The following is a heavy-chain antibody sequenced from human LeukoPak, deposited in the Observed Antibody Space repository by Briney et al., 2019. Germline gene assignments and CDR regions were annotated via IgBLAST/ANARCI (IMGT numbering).Heavy chain of an antibody. D-gene: IGHD3-10*01. CDR2: INHSGST. J-gene: IGHJ6*02. V-gene: IGHV4-34*01. CDR3: ARGGNAYYYGSGSYYNNYYYGMDV. CDR1: GGSLSGYY. Sequence: PSETLSLTCAVYGGSLSGYYWSWIRQPPGKGLEWIGEINHSGSTNYNPSLKSRVTISVDTSRNQFSLKLSSVTAADTAVYYCARGGNAYYYGSGSYYNNYYYGMDVWGQGTTVTVSS.